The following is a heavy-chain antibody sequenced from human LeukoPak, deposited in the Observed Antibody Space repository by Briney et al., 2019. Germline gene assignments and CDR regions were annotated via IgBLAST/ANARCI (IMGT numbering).Heavy chain of an antibody. CDR1: GFIFKCYL. CDR2: VSYDGSGE. J-gene: IGHJ3*01. Sequence: GSLRLSCAASGFIFKCYLMHWVRQAPGKGLGWVAVVSYDGSGENYADSVNGRFTISRDNSKNTRYLQMNSLRAEDTAVFYCARDGVGTAFDLWGQGTMVTVSS. CDR3: ARDGVGTAFDL. D-gene: IGHD1-26*01. V-gene: IGHV3-30*01.